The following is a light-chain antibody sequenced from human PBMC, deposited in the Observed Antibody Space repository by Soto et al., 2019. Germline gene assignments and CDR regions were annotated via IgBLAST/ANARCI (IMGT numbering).Light chain of an antibody. J-gene: IGLJ2*01. CDR1: SSNVGNNY. CDR3: ATWDSSQSAVV. Sequence: QLVLTQPPSVSAAPGQKVTISCSGSSSNVGNNYVSWYQQFPETAPKLLIYEDNKRPSAIPDRFSGSKSGTSGTLAITGLQTGDEADYYCATWDSSQSAVVFGGGTKLTVL. V-gene: IGLV1-51*02. CDR2: EDN.